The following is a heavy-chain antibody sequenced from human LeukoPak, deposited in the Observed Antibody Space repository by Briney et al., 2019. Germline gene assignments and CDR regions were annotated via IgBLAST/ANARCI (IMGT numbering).Heavy chain of an antibody. CDR1: GFTFSNYG. J-gene: IGHJ4*02. CDR2: ISGSGADT. CDR3: AKYDSFDHYYDSGGRFDF. Sequence: PGGSLRLSCAASGFTFSNYGMTWDRQAPGKGLEWVSEISGSGADTYYADSVKGRFTISRDNSKSTLFLQVNSLRAEDTAVYYCAKYDSFDHYYDSGGRFDFWGQGTLVTVSS. V-gene: IGHV3-23*01. D-gene: IGHD3-22*01.